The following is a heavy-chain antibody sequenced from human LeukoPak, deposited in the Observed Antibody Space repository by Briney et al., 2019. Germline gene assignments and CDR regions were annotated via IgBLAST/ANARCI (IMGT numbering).Heavy chain of an antibody. CDR1: GGSISTSSYY. D-gene: IGHD4-17*01. V-gene: IGHV4-39*02. CDR3: ARGKNFYDHGDTLLDY. CDR2: IYHSRST. J-gene: IGHJ4*02. Sequence: SETLSLTCTVSGGSISTSSYYWGWIRQPPGKGLEWIGSIYHSRSTYYNASLKSRATISADTSKNHFSLKLSSVTAADTAVYYCARGKNFYDHGDTLLDYWGQGTLVTVSS.